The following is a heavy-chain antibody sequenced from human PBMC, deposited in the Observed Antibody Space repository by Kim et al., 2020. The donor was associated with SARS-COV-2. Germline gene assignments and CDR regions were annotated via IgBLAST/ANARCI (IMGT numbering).Heavy chain of an antibody. CDR2: ISGGGGST. CDR1: GFTFTSYA. V-gene: IGHV3-23*01. D-gene: IGHD5-18*01. CDR3: AKGPGGYPYYFDY. Sequence: GGSLRLSCAASGFTFTSYAMSWVRQAPGKGLEWVSGISGGGGSTDYADSVKGRFTISRDNSKNTVYLQMNSLRAEDTAVYYCAKGPGGYPYYFDYWGQGTLVTVSS. J-gene: IGHJ4*02.